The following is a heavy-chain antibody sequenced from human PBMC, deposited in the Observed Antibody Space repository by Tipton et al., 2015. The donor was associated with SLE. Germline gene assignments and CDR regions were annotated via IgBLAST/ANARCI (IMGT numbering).Heavy chain of an antibody. CDR2: IKQDGSEK. D-gene: IGHD6-19*01. CDR3: ARAGAGPKPS. J-gene: IGHJ5*02. Sequence: SLRLSCVASGFTFSNYWMSWVRQAPGKGLEWVANIKQDGSEKYYVDSVKGRFTISRDSAKNSLYLQMNSLRAEDTAVYYCARAGAGPKPSWGQGTLVTVSS. V-gene: IGHV3-7*01. CDR1: GFTFSNYW.